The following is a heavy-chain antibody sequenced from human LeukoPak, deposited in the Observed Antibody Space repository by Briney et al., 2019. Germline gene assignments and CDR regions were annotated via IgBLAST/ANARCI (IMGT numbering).Heavy chain of an antibody. CDR3: ARAGYSSRPIDY. Sequence: GASVKVSCKASGYTFTGYYMHWVRQATGQGLEWMGWMNPNSGNTGYAQKFQGRVTITRNTSISTAYMELSSLRSEDTAVYYCARAGYSSRPIDYWGQGTLVTVSS. J-gene: IGHJ4*02. D-gene: IGHD6-13*01. CDR2: MNPNSGNT. CDR1: GYTFTGYY. V-gene: IGHV1-8*03.